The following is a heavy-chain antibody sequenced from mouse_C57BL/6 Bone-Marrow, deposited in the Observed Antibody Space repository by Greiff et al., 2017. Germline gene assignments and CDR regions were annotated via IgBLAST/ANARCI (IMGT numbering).Heavy chain of an antibody. Sequence: EVQVVESGGGLVQPGGSMKLSCVASGFTFSNYWMNWVRQSPEKGLEWVAQIRLKSDNYATHYAESVKGRFTISRDDSKSSVYLQMNNLRAEDTGIYYCTDYYGSSYVDYWGQGTTLTVSS. D-gene: IGHD1-1*01. CDR2: IRLKSDNYAT. CDR3: TDYYGSSYVDY. V-gene: IGHV6-3*01. J-gene: IGHJ2*01. CDR1: GFTFSNYW.